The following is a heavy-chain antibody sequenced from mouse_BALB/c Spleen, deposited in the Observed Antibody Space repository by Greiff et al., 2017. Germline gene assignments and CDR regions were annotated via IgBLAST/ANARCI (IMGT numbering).Heavy chain of an antibody. D-gene: IGHD2-3*01. Sequence: EVKLMESGPGLVKPSQSLSLTCSVTGYSITSGYYWNWIRQFPGNKLEWMGYISYDGSNNYNPSLKNRISITRDTSKNQFFLKLNSVTTEDTATYYCARRGDGYYLFAYWGQGTLVTVSA. CDR2: ISYDGSN. CDR3: ARRGDGYYLFAY. J-gene: IGHJ3*01. CDR1: GYSITSGYY. V-gene: IGHV3-6*02.